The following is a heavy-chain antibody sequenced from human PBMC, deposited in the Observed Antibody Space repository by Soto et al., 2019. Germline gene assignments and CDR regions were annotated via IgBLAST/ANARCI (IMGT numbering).Heavy chain of an antibody. Sequence: EVQLVESGGGLVKPGGSLRLSCAASGFTFSSYSMNWVRQAPGKGLEWVSSISTIYYADSVKGRFTISRDNAKNSLYLPMNSLRAEDTVVYYCARDGGSYYFDYWGQGTLVTVSS. D-gene: IGHD1-26*01. V-gene: IGHV3-21*01. CDR3: ARDGGSYYFDY. CDR1: GFTFSSYS. J-gene: IGHJ4*02. CDR2: ISTI.